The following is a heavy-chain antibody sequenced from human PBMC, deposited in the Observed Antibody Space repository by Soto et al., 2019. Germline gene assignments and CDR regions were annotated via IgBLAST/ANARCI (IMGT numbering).Heavy chain of an antibody. D-gene: IGHD2-8*01. Sequence: EVQLVETGGGLIQPGGSLRLACAASGFTISNNYMNWVRQAPGKGLEWVSIIYNDGNTYYADSVKGRFIISRDNSKNTLYLQMNSLRVEDTAVYYCARDSYVGVWGQGTTVTVSS. CDR2: IYNDGNT. J-gene: IGHJ6*02. CDR3: ARDSYVGV. CDR1: GFTISNNY. V-gene: IGHV3-53*02.